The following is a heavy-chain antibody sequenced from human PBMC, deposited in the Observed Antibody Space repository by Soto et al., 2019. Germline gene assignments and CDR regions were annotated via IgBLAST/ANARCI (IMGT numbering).Heavy chain of an antibody. D-gene: IGHD1-1*01. CDR3: ATWLQREHAFDI. J-gene: IGHJ3*02. Sequence: GGSLRLSCAASGFSFSGKNYLTWVRQAPGKGLEWVSALYSSDGTYYADSVKGRFSDSRDNSKNTFYLQLHSLRPEDTALYFCATWLQREHAFDIWGLGTMVTVSS. V-gene: IGHV3-53*01. CDR1: GFSFSGKNY. CDR2: LYSSDGT.